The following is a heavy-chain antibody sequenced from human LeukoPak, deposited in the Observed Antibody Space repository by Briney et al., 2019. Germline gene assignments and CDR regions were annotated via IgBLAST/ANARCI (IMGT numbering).Heavy chain of an antibody. J-gene: IGHJ4*02. D-gene: IGHD6-19*01. CDR3: VKDHGYSSGWYVRGFDY. V-gene: IGHV3-64D*09. CDR1: GFSFTTYA. CDR2: ISSNGGST. Sequence: GGSLRLSCSASGFSFTTYAMHWVRQALGKGLEYVSAISSNGGSTHYADSVKGRFAISRDNSKNTLYLQMSSLRAEDTAVYYCVKDHGYSSGWYVRGFDYWGQGTLVTVSS.